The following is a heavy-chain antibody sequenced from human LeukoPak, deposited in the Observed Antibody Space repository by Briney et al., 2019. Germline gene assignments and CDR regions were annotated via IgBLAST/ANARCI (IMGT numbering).Heavy chain of an antibody. CDR2: IYYSGST. CDR1: GGSISSYY. D-gene: IGHD3-10*01. V-gene: IGHV4-59*08. J-gene: IGHJ4*02. Sequence: SETLSLTCTVSGGSISSYYWSWIRQPPGKGLEWIGYIYYSGSTNYNPSLKSRVTISVDTSKNQFSLKLSSVTAADTAVYYCARRSMVRGRHYYFDYWGQGTLVTVSS. CDR3: ARRSMVRGRHYYFDY.